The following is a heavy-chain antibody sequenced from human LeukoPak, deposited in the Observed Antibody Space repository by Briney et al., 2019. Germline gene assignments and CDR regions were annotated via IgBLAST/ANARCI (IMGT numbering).Heavy chain of an antibody. D-gene: IGHD1-26*01. CDR1: GFTFDDYH. Sequence: GGSLRLSCAASGFTFDDYHIHWVRQAQGKGLEWVEGLSWNSQSIGYADSVKGRFTISRDNAKNSLYLQMNNLRVEDTALYYCAKESGTYYYFDYWGQGTLVTVYS. V-gene: IGHV3-9*01. J-gene: IGHJ4*02. CDR2: LSWNSQSI. CDR3: AKESGTYYYFDY.